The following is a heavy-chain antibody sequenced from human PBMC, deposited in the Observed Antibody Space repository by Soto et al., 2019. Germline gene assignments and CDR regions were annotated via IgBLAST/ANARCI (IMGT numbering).Heavy chain of an antibody. V-gene: IGHV1-18*01. Sequence: ASVKVSCKASGYSFRSYGINWVRQAPGQGLEWIGWVSGYNYNTKYAQKLQGRITVTTDTSTNTAYMELRSLRSDDTAVYYCGRSSSMLGAGWSDYWGQGTRVTVSS. CDR3: GRSSSMLGAGWSDY. J-gene: IGHJ4*02. D-gene: IGHD6-19*01. CDR1: GYSFRSYG. CDR2: VSGYNYNT.